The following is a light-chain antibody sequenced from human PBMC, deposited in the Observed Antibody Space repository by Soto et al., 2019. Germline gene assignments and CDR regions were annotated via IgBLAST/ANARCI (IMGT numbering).Light chain of an antibody. CDR3: QQYDNLPPLHFT. Sequence: DLQMTQSPSSLSASVGDRVTITCQASQDISNYLNWYQQKPGKAPKLLIYDASNLETGVPSRFSGSGSGTDFTFTISSLQPEDIATYYCQQYDNLPPLHFTFGPGTKVDIK. J-gene: IGKJ3*01. CDR2: DAS. CDR1: QDISNY. V-gene: IGKV1-33*01.